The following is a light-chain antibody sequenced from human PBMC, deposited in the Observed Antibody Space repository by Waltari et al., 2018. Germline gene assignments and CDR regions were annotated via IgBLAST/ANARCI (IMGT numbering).Light chain of an antibody. CDR2: DVT. Sequence: QSALTQPRSVSGSPGQSVPISCTGTSSAVGGYNYVSWYQHHPGKAPKLIIYDVTKRPSGVPDRFSASKSDNTASLTISGLQAEDEADYYCCSYAGSITFWVFGGGTKLTVL. CDR3: CSYAGSITFWV. CDR1: SSAVGGYNY. J-gene: IGLJ3*02. V-gene: IGLV2-11*01.